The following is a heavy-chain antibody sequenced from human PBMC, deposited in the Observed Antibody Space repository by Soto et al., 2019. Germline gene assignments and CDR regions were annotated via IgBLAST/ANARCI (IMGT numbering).Heavy chain of an antibody. Sequence: QVQLVESGGGVVQPGRSLRLSCAASGFTFSSYAIHWVRQAPGKGLEWVAVISYDGSNKYYADSVKGRFTISRDNSKNTLYLQMNSLRAEDTAVYYCARDRIITIFGVVPIGMDVWGQGTTVTVSS. V-gene: IGHV3-30-3*01. CDR1: GFTFSSYA. J-gene: IGHJ6*02. CDR3: ARDRIITIFGVVPIGMDV. CDR2: ISYDGSNK. D-gene: IGHD3-3*01.